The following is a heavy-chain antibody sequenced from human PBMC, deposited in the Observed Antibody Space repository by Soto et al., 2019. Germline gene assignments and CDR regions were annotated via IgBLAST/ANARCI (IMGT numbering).Heavy chain of an antibody. CDR2: IYYSGST. Sequence: WVRQAPGKGLEWIGSIYYSGSTYYNPSLKSRVSMSVDTSKNQFSLKLSSVTAADTAVYHCARQGAYFHESSGYEFDYWGQGTLVTVSS. CDR3: ARQGAYFHESSGYEFDY. V-gene: IGHV4-39*01. J-gene: IGHJ4*02. D-gene: IGHD3-22*01.